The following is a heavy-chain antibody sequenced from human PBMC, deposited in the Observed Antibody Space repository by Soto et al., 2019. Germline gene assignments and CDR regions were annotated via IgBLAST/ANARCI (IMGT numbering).Heavy chain of an antibody. J-gene: IGHJ4*02. V-gene: IGHV3-33*01. CDR3: ARDTALKREVALEFDY. CDR2: IWYDGSNK. Sequence: GGSLRLSCAASGFTFSSYGMHWVRQAPGKGLEWVAVIWYDGSNKYYADSVKGRFTISRDNSKNTLYLQMNSLRAEDTAVYYCARDTALKREVALEFDYWGQGTLVTVSS. CDR1: GFTFSSYG. D-gene: IGHD2-15*01.